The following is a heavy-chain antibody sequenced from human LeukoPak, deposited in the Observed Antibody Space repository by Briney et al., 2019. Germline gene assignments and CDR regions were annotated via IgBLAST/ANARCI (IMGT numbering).Heavy chain of an antibody. V-gene: IGHV3-33*01. CDR1: GFTFSSYG. CDR2: IWYDGSNK. CDR3: ARVSSGWYEGGHFDY. Sequence: PGGSLRLSCAASGFTFSSYGMHWVRQAPGKGLEWVAVIWYDGSNKYYADSVKGRFTISRDNSKNTLYLQMNSLRAEDTAVYYCARVSSGWYEGGHFDYWGQGTLVTVSS. D-gene: IGHD6-19*01. J-gene: IGHJ4*02.